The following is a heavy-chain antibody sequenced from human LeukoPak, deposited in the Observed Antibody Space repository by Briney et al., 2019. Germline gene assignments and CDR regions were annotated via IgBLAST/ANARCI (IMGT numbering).Heavy chain of an antibody. Sequence: SQTLSLTCAVSGSSISSGGYSWSWIRQPPGKGLEWIGYIYHSGSTYYNPSLKSRVTISVDRSKNQFSLKLSSVTAADTAVYYCARDTAMVNWYFDLWGRGTLVTVSS. CDR3: ARDTAMVNWYFDL. J-gene: IGHJ2*01. D-gene: IGHD5-18*01. V-gene: IGHV4-30-2*01. CDR2: IYHSGST. CDR1: GSSISSGGYS.